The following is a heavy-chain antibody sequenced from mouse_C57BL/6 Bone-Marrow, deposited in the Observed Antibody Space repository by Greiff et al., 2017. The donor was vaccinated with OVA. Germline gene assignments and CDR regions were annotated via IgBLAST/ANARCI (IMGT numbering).Heavy chain of an antibody. CDR3: APDLLWLRRDAMDY. D-gene: IGHD2-2*01. CDR1: GYIFTSYG. V-gene: IGHV1-81*01. CDR2: IYPRSGNT. Sequence: VQLQQSGAELARPGASVKLSCKASGYIFTSYGISWVKQRTGQGLEWIGEIYPRSGNTYYNEKFKGKATLTADKSSSTAYMELRSLTSEDSAVYFCAPDLLWLRRDAMDYWGQGTSVTVSS. J-gene: IGHJ4*01.